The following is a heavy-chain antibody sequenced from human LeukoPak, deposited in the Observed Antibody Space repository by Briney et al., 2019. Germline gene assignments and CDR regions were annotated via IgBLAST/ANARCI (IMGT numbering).Heavy chain of an antibody. CDR3: AREIGRSPTWFDP. CDR1: GGSISSGGYY. CDR2: IYYSGST. V-gene: IGHV4-31*03. D-gene: IGHD2-21*01. Sequence: SETLSLTCTVSGGSISSGGYYWSWIRQHPGKGLEWIGYIYYSGSTYYNPSLKSRVTISVDTSKNQFSLKLSSVTAADTAVYYCAREIGRSPTWFDPWGQGTLVTVS. J-gene: IGHJ5*02.